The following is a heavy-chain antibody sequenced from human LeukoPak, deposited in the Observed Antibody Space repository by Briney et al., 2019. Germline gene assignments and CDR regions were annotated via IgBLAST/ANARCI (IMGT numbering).Heavy chain of an antibody. V-gene: IGHV3-7*04. CDR2: IKEDGSKQ. CDR3: ARVVTWFDL. J-gene: IGHJ5*02. Sequence: PGGSLRLSCAASGFTFSSFWMSWVRQAPGKGLEWVAHIKEDGSKQSYVDSVKGRFTISRDNAKNSVYLQMSSLRAEDTAVYYCARVVTWFDLWGQGSLVTVSS. CDR1: GFTFSSFW.